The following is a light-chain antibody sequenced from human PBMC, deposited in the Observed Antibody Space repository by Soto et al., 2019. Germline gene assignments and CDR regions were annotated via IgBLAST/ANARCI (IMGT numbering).Light chain of an antibody. CDR2: AAS. Sequence: DIQMTQSPSSLSASVGDRVTITCRAGQSISIYLNWFQQKPGKAPKPLIFAASSLESGVPSRFSGSGSGTDFTLVISSLQPEDFATYYCQQSYTTPRTFGQGTKVEIK. CDR3: QQSYTTPRT. CDR1: QSISIY. J-gene: IGKJ1*01. V-gene: IGKV1-39*01.